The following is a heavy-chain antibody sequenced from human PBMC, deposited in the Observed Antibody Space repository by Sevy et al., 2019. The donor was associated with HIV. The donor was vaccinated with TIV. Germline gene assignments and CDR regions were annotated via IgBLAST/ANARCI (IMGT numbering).Heavy chain of an antibody. D-gene: IGHD5-18*01. V-gene: IGHV3-7*03. CDR3: ARGELWLQGGYYFDY. J-gene: IGHJ4*02. CDR2: IKQDGSAK. Sequence: GGSLRLSCAASGFTFSSYWMSWVRQAPGKGLEWVANIKQDGSAKYYVDSVKGRFTISRDNAKNSLYLQMNSLRAEDKAVYYCARGELWLQGGYYFDYWGQGTLVTVSS. CDR1: GFTFSSYW.